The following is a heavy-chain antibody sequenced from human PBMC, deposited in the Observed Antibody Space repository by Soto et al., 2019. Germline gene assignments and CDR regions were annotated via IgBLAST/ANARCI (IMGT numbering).Heavy chain of an antibody. J-gene: IGHJ3*02. CDR1: GYTFTRYY. CDR2: INTRGGST. V-gene: IGHV1-46*01. D-gene: IGHD3-16*01. Sequence: ASVKVSCKASGYTFTRYYMHWVRQAPGQGLEWMGIINTRGGSTTYAQKFQGRVTMTRDTSTSTVYMELSSLRSEDTAVYYCARTARLGDDYIHDAFDIWGQGTVVTVSS. CDR3: ARTARLGDDYIHDAFDI.